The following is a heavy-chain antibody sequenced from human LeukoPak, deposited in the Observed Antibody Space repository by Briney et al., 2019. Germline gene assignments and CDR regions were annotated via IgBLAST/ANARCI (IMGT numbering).Heavy chain of an antibody. CDR2: IYYSGST. J-gene: IGHJ3*02. Sequence: TSETLSLTCTVSGGSISSYYWSWIRQPPGKGLEWIGYIYYSGSTNYNPSLKSRVTISVDTSKNQFSLKLSSVTAADTAVYYCAGRDYYDSSGYHDAFDIWGQGTMVTVSS. D-gene: IGHD3-22*01. CDR3: AGRDYYDSSGYHDAFDI. V-gene: IGHV4-59*01. CDR1: GGSISSYY.